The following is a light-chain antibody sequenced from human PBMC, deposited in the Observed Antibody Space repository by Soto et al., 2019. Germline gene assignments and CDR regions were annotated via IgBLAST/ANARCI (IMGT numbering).Light chain of an antibody. V-gene: IGLV2-14*01. Sequence: QSALTQPASVSGSPGQSITISCTGTSTDIGGYNYVSWYQQYPGKAPKLMIYEVSNRPSGVPNRFSGSKAGNAASLTISGLQADDEADYYCSSYTSITTLVFGAAKKVTV. CDR2: EVS. CDR3: SSYTSITTLV. CDR1: STDIGGYNY. J-gene: IGLJ1*01.